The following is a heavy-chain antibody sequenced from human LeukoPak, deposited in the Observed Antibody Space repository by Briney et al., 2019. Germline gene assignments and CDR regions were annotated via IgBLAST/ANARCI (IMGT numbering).Heavy chain of an antibody. CDR1: GGSISSYY. V-gene: IGHV4-59*12. CDR3: ARVGRGTMIVVVIPRKYAFDI. Sequence: PSETLSLTCTVSGGSISSYYWSWIRQPPGKGLEWIGYIYYSGSTNYNPSLKSRVTISVDTSKNQFSLKLSSVTAADTAVYYCARVGRGTMIVVVIPRKYAFDIWGQGTMVTVSS. J-gene: IGHJ3*02. CDR2: IYYSGST. D-gene: IGHD3-22*01.